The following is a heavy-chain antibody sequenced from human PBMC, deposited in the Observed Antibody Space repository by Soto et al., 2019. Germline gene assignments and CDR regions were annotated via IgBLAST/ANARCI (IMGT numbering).Heavy chain of an antibody. V-gene: IGHV1-18*01. J-gene: IGHJ3*02. CDR2: ISAYNGNT. D-gene: IGHD3-22*01. Sequence: ASVKVSCKASGYTFTSYGISWVRQAPGQGLEWMGWISAYNGNTNYAQKHQGRVTMTTDTSTSTAYMELRSLRSDDTAVYYCARDRDSSGYYPSDAFDIWGQWTMVTVSS. CDR1: GYTFTSYG. CDR3: ARDRDSSGYYPSDAFDI.